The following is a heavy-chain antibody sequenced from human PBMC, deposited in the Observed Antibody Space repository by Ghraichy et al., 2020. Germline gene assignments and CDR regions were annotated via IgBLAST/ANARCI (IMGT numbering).Heavy chain of an antibody. J-gene: IGHJ4*02. CDR2: IYYSGST. V-gene: IGHV4-61*01. D-gene: IGHD5-18*01. Sequence: SETLSLTCTVSGGSVSSGSYYWSWIRQPPGKGLEWIGYIYYSGSTNYNPSLKSRVTISVDTSKNQFSLKLSSVTAADTAVYHCASGYSYGYGGYWGQGTLVTVSS. CDR1: GGSVSSGSYY. CDR3: ASGYSYGYGGY.